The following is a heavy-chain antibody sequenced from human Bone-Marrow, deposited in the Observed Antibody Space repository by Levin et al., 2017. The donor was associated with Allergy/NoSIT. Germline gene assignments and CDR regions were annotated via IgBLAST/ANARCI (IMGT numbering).Heavy chain of an antibody. J-gene: IGHJ4*02. Sequence: GESLKISCAASGFSVSRYWMHWVRQAPGKGLAWVSRINEDGSTINYADSVEGRFTISRDSAKNTLYLQMNSLRVEDTAVYFCTRDTFGVDDYWGQGTMVTVSS. D-gene: IGHD3-3*01. V-gene: IGHV3-74*01. CDR1: GFSVSRYW. CDR2: INEDGSTI. CDR3: TRDTFGVDDY.